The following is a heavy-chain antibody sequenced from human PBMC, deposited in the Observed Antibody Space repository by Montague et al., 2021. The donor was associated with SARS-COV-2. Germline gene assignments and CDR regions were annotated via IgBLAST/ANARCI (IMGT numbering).Heavy chain of an antibody. Sequence: SLRLSCAASGFTFSSYSVNWVRQAQGKGLEWISYISSSTNIIYYADSVKGRFTIFRDNARNSLYLQMNSLRVDDTAVYYCAKDLVLRAARPDALDVWGQGTVVTVSS. J-gene: IGHJ3*01. CDR2: ISSSTNII. CDR1: GFTFSSYS. D-gene: IGHD6-6*01. CDR3: AKDLVLRAARPDALDV. V-gene: IGHV3-48*04.